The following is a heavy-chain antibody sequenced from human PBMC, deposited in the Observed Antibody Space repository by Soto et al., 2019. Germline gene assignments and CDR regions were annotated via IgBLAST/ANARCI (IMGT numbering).Heavy chain of an antibody. CDR3: ARHSLALRKNNWFDP. J-gene: IGHJ5*02. D-gene: IGHD3-3*02. Sequence: LSLTCTVSGDSIISSDFYWGWVRQPPGKGLEWIGSIFYLGSSYYNPSLKSRVTMSVDTSKNQFSLRLRSVTAADTALYFCARHSLALRKNNWFDPWGQGIMVTVYS. CDR2: IFYLGSS. CDR1: GDSIISSDFY. V-gene: IGHV4-39*01.